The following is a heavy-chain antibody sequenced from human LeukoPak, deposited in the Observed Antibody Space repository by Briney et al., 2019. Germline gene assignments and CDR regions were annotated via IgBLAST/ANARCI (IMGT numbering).Heavy chain of an antibody. CDR2: ISSSGSTI. CDR1: GSTFSDYY. D-gene: IGHD6-6*01. CDR3: AKDYIISSSPIYYYDS. Sequence: GGSLRLSCAASGSTFSDYYMSWIRQAPGKGLEWVSYISSSGSTIYYADSVKGRFTLSRDNSKNTVYLEMNSLRPEDTAVYYCAKDYIISSSPIYYYDSWGQGALVTVSS. V-gene: IGHV3-11*04. J-gene: IGHJ4*02.